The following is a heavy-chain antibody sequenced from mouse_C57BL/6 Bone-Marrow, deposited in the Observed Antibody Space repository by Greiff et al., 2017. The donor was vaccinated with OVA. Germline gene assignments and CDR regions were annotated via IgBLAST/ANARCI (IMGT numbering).Heavy chain of an antibody. D-gene: IGHD1-3*01. CDR1: GFTIKDYY. Sequence: VQLQQSGAELVRPGASVKLSCTASGFTIKDYYMHWVKQRPEQGLEWIGWIDPENGDTEYASKFQGKATITADTSSNTAYLQLSSLTSEDTAGYYCTTGLRDYWGQGTTLTVSS. V-gene: IGHV14-4*01. CDR2: IDPENGDT. J-gene: IGHJ2*01. CDR3: TTGLRDY.